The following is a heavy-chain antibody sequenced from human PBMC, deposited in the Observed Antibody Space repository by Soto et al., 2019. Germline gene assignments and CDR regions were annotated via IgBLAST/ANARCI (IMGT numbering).Heavy chain of an antibody. CDR3: ARGNVSSGYDAEYFRH. Sequence: QVQLVESGGGVVQPGRSLRLSCVVSGFTFSSYAMNWVRQAPGKGLEWVAVISNDGSKKYYADSVKGRFTISRDNSKNMLSLRMTSLRAEDTAVYFCARGNVSSGYDAEYFRHWGQGTLVTVSS. D-gene: IGHD3-22*01. V-gene: IGHV3-30-3*01. CDR1: GFTFSSYA. CDR2: ISNDGSKK. J-gene: IGHJ1*01.